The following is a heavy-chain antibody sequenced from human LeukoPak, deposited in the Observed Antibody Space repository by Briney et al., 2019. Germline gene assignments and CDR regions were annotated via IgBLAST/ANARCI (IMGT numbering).Heavy chain of an antibody. CDR2: ISYDGSNK. CDR1: GFTFSSYA. J-gene: IGHJ4*02. D-gene: IGHD1-26*01. Sequence: PGGSLRLSCAASGFTFSSYAMHWVRQAPGKGLEWVAVISYDGSNKYYADSVKGRFTISRDNSKNTLYLQMNSLRAEDTAVYYCARGPTWWSYHADYFDYWGQGTLVTVSS. V-gene: IGHV3-30-3*01. CDR3: ARGPTWWSYHADYFDY.